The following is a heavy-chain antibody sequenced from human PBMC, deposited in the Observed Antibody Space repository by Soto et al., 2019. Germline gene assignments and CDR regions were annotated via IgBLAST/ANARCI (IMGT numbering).Heavy chain of an antibody. V-gene: IGHV1-69*02. D-gene: IGHD6-19*01. CDR3: ARLPVGSSGWYYGSVSVDC. CDR1: GGTFSSYT. J-gene: IGHJ4*02. Sequence: SVKVSCKASGGTFSSYTISWVRQAPGQGLEWMGRIIPILGIANYAQKFQGRVTITADKSTSTAYMELSSLRSEDTAVYYCARLPVGSSGWYYGSVSVDCWGQGTLVTVSS. CDR2: IIPILGIA.